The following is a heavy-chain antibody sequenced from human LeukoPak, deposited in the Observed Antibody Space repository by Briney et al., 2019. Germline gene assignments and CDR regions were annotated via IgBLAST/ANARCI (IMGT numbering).Heavy chain of an antibody. CDR3: AREEYSSSSTGDY. J-gene: IGHJ4*02. V-gene: IGHV1-3*01. CDR2: INPTNEKT. Sequence: TSVKVSCKASGYSFRNYGMHWVRQAPGQRLEWMGWINPTNEKTKYSEKFQGRVTISRDTGASTVYMELSRLRSDDTAVYYCAREEYSSSSTGDYWGQGTLVTVSS. CDR1: GYSFRNYG. D-gene: IGHD6-6*01.